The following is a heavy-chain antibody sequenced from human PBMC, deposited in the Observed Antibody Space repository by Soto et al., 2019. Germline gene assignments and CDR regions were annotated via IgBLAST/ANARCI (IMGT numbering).Heavy chain of an antibody. CDR3: AKAGAYYYYYGMDV. V-gene: IGHV3-30*18. Sequence: QVQLVESGGGVVQPGRSLRLSCAASGFSFSSYGMRWVRQAPGKGLGWVAVISYDGSNKYYADSVKGRFTISRDNSKNTLYLQMNSLRAEDTAVYYCAKAGAYYYYYGMDVWGQGTTVTVSS. CDR2: ISYDGSNK. D-gene: IGHD1-26*01. CDR1: GFSFSSYG. J-gene: IGHJ6*02.